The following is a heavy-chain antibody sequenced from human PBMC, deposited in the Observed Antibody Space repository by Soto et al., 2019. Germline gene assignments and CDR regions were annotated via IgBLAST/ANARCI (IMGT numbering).Heavy chain of an antibody. D-gene: IGHD6-19*01. Sequence: GGSLRLSCAASGFTFSSYSMNWVRQAPGKGLEWVSSISSSSSYIYYADSVKGRFTISRDNAKNSLYLKMNSLRAEDTAVFYCARELGQWLVPGAFDIWGQGTMVTVSS. J-gene: IGHJ3*02. CDR3: ARELGQWLVPGAFDI. CDR2: ISSSSSYI. CDR1: GFTFSSYS. V-gene: IGHV3-21*01.